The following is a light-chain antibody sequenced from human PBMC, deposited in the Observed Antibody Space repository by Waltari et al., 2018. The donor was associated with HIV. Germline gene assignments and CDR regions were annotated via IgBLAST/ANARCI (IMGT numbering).Light chain of an antibody. J-gene: IGKJ4*02. CDR2: AAS. CDR3: QQTHTFSGT. Sequence: DLRMTQSPSSLSAPVGSKVTITCRASENIGGNLNWYQHKPGKAPEVLIYAASSLHSGVPSRFSGGGSGTDFTLTINNLQPDDSAIYYCQQTHTFSGTFGRGTRVEI. V-gene: IGKV1-39*01. CDR1: ENIGGN.